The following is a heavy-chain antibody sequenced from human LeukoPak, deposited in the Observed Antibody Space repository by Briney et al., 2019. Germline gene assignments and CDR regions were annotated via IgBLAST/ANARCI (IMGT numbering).Heavy chain of an antibody. V-gene: IGHV3-30*02. CDR1: GFTFSSYG. CDR2: IRYDGSNK. Sequence: GGSLRLSCAASGFTFSSYGMHWVRQAPGKGLEWVAFIRYDGSNKYYADSVKGRFSISRDNPKNTLYLQMNSLRAEDTAVYYCARSDGQWLVHFDYWGQGTLVTVSS. J-gene: IGHJ4*02. CDR3: ARSDGQWLVHFDY. D-gene: IGHD6-19*01.